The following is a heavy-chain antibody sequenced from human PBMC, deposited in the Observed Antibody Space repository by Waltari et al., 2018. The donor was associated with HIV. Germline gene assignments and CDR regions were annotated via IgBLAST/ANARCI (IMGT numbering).Heavy chain of an antibody. D-gene: IGHD6-19*01. J-gene: IGHJ2*01. CDR1: GGSFSGYY. CDR2: INHSGST. CDR3: ARGKGSGWYQNWYFDL. Sequence: QVQLQQWGAGLLKPSETLSLTCAVYGGSFSGYYWSWIRQPPGKGLEWIGEINHSGSTNYNPSLKSRVTISVDTSKNQFSLKLSSVTAADTAVYYCARGKGSGWYQNWYFDLWGRGTLVTVSS. V-gene: IGHV4-34*01.